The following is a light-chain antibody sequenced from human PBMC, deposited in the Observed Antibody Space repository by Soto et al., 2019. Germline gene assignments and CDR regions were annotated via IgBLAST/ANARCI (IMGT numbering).Light chain of an antibody. CDR2: DVS. Sequence: QSALTQPASVSGSPGQSITISCTGTSSDVGGYNYVSWYQQHPGKAPKLMIYDVSNRPSGVSNRFSGSKSGNTASLTISGLQDEDEADYYCSSYTSSSTVFGGGTQLTVL. CDR3: SSYTSSSTV. CDR1: SSDVGGYNY. J-gene: IGLJ2*01. V-gene: IGLV2-14*01.